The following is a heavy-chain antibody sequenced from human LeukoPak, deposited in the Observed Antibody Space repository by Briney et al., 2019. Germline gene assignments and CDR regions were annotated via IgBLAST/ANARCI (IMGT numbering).Heavy chain of an antibody. J-gene: IGHJ3*02. CDR3: ARHPRFDI. Sequence: GSLRLSCAASGFTFSNYWMSWVRQAPGKGLEWIGEIYHSGSTNYNPSLKSRVTISVDTSKNQFSLKLSSVTAADTAVYYCARHPRFDIWGQGTMVTVSS. V-gene: IGHV4-4*02. CDR2: IYHSGST. CDR1: GFTFSNYW.